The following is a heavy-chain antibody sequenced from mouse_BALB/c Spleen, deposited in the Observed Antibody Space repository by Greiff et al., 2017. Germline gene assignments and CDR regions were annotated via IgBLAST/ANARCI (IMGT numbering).Heavy chain of an antibody. V-gene: IGHV1-54*01. CDR3: AREGRYDGAWFAY. Sequence: QVQLHQSGAELVRPGTSVKVSCKASGYAFTNYLIEWVKQRPGQGLEWIGVINPGSGGTNYNEKFKGKATLTADKSSSTAYMQLSSLTSDDSAVYFCAREGRYDGAWFAYWGQGTLVTVSA. CDR2: INPGSGGT. D-gene: IGHD2-14*01. CDR1: GYAFTNYL. J-gene: IGHJ3*01.